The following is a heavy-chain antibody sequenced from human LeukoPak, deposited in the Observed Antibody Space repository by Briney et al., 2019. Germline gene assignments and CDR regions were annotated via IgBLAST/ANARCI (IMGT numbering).Heavy chain of an antibody. V-gene: IGHV4-39*01. J-gene: IGHJ3*02. CDR1: GGSISSSSYY. CDR2: IYYSGST. CDR3: ARQPLGSGWTGAFDI. Sequence: KPSETLSLTCTVSGGSISSSSYYLGWIRQPPGKGLEWIGGIYYSGSTYYNPSLKSRVTISVDTSKNQFSLKLSSVTAADTAVYYCARQPLGSGWTGAFDIWGQGTMVTVSS. D-gene: IGHD6-19*01.